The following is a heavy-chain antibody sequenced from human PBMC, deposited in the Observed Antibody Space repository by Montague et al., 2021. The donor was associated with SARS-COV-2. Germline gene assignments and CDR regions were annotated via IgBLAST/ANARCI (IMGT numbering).Heavy chain of an antibody. CDR3: ARGRQHFNMIVVVITGGEYYFDY. V-gene: IGHV4-34*01. CDR2: INHRGTS. Sequence: SETLSLTCAVYGGSFSDNYWSWIRKPPGKGLEWIGEINHRGTSNYNPSLKSRVSISVDKSKNQFSLYLGSVTAADTAVYYCARGRQHFNMIVVVITGGEYYFDYWGQGTLVTVSS. CDR1: GGSFSDNY. J-gene: IGHJ4*02. D-gene: IGHD3-22*01.